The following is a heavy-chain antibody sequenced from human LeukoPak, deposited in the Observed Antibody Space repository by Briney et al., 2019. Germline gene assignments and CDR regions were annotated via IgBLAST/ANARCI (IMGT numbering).Heavy chain of an antibody. V-gene: IGHV1-69*04. CDR3: ASDYDFWSGYYTGGYFDY. Sequence: ASVKVSCKASGGTFSSYAISWVRQAPGQGLEWMGRIIPILGIANYAQKFQGRVTITADKSTSTAYMELSSLRSEDTAVYYCASDYDFWSGYYTGGYFDYWGQGTLVTVSS. D-gene: IGHD3-3*01. CDR1: GGTFSSYA. J-gene: IGHJ4*02. CDR2: IIPILGIA.